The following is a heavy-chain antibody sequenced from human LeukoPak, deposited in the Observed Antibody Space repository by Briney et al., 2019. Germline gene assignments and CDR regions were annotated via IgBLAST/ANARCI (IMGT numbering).Heavy chain of an antibody. J-gene: IGHJ6*03. CDR2: ISSGSTYM. Sequence: SGGSLRLSCAASGVTFRSDTLNWVRQAPGKGLEWVSSISSGSTYMYYADSVKGRFTISRDNAKNSLYLQMNSLRAEDTAMYFCATDRGNQRGYYYYYMDVWGKGTTVTVSS. D-gene: IGHD1-14*01. V-gene: IGHV3-21*01. CDR1: GVTFRSDT. CDR3: ATDRGNQRGYYYYYMDV.